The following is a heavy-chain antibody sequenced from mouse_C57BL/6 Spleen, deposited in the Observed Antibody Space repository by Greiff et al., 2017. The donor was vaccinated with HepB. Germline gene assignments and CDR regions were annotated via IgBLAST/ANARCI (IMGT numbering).Heavy chain of an antibody. Sequence: QVTLNVSGPGLLQSSQSLCLSCSFSGFSLRSSFLCVFCFLPPSGMGLYWLAHIYWDDDKRYNPSLKRRLTITKDTSRNQVFLKITSVDTADTATYYCARRDGSSPYYYAMDYWGQGTSVTVSS. J-gene: IGHJ4*01. V-gene: IGHV8-12*01. CDR3: ARRDGSSPYYYAMDY. D-gene: IGHD1-1*01. CDR1: GFSLRSSFLC. CDR2: IYWDDDK.